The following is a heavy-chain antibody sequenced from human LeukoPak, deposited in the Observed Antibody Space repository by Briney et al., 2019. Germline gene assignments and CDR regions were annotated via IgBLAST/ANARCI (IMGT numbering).Heavy chain of an antibody. J-gene: IGHJ4*02. CDR3: ARLSTSLYCSSTSCPGPFDY. CDR2: ISAYNGNT. Sequence: ASVRVSCKASGYTFTSYGISWVRQAPGQGLEWMGWISAYNGNTNYAQKLQGRVTMTTDTSISTAYMELSRLRSDDTAVYYCARLSTSLYCSSTSCPGPFDYWGQGTLVTVSS. D-gene: IGHD2-2*01. V-gene: IGHV1-18*01. CDR1: GYTFTSYG.